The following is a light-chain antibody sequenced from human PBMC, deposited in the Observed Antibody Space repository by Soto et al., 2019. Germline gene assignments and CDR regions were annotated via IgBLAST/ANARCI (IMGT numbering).Light chain of an antibody. CDR2: EVN. V-gene: IGLV2-8*01. Sequence: QSVLTQPPSASVSPGQSVTIPCAGTSTDVGEYNYVSWYQQHPGKVPKLIIFEVNKRPSGVPDRFSGSKSGDTASLTVSGLQAEDEADYYCSSFVGAPVIFGGGTKVTVL. CDR3: SSFVGAPVI. CDR1: STDVGEYNY. J-gene: IGLJ2*01.